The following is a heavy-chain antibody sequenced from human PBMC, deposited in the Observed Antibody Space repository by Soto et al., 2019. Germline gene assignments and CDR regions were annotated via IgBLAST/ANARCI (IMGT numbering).Heavy chain of an antibody. V-gene: IGHV1-18*01. D-gene: IGHD3-10*01. CDR2: ISAYNGNT. J-gene: IGHJ3*02. CDR1: GYTFTSYG. Sequence: ASVKVSCKASGYTFTSYGISWVRQAPGQGLEWMGWISAYNGNTNYAQKLQGRVTMTTDTSTSTAYMELRSLRSDDTAVYYCADTYYYGSGSRPGAFDIWGQGTMVTVSS. CDR3: ADTYYYGSGSRPGAFDI.